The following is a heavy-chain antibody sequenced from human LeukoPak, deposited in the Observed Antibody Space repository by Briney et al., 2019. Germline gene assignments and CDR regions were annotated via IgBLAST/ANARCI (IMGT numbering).Heavy chain of an antibody. D-gene: IGHD6-19*01. V-gene: IGHV3-48*03. J-gene: IGHJ4*02. CDR3: ARRAVAGAVAGY. Sequence: GGSLRLSCAASGFTFSSYEMNWVRQAPGKGLEWVSYISSDGSTIYYADSVRGRYTISRDNAKNSLYLQINSLRAEDTAIYYRARRAVAGAVAGYWGQGTLVTVSS. CDR1: GFTFSSYE. CDR2: ISSDGSTI.